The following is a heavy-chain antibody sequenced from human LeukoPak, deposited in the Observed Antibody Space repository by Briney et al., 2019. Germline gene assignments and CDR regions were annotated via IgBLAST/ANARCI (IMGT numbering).Heavy chain of an antibody. V-gene: IGHV4-39*07. Sequence: TSETLSLTCTVSGGSISSSPYYWGWIRQPPGKGLEWIGSIYYSGTTHYDPSLESRVTISVDTSKNQFSLKLASVTAADTAIYYCAKGAGGFSYYNWFDPWGQGTLVTVSS. D-gene: IGHD5-18*01. CDR2: IYYSGTT. J-gene: IGHJ5*02. CDR3: AKGAGGFSYYNWFDP. CDR1: GGSISSSPYY.